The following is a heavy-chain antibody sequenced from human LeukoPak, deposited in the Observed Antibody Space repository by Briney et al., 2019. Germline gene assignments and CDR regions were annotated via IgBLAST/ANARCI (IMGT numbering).Heavy chain of an antibody. CDR2: ISSSGSTI. CDR1: GFTFSSYE. Sequence: GGSLRLSCAASGFTFSSYEMNWVRQAPGKGLEWVSYISSSGSTIYYADSVKGRFTISRDSAKNSLYLQMNSLRAEDTAVYYCARVNYYDSGEYDYWGQGTLVTVSS. J-gene: IGHJ4*02. CDR3: ARVNYYDSGEYDY. V-gene: IGHV3-48*03. D-gene: IGHD3-22*01.